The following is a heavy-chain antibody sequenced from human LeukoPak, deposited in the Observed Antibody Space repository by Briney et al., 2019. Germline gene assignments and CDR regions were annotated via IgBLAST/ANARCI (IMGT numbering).Heavy chain of an antibody. CDR2: ISGSAGST. D-gene: IGHD4-17*01. V-gene: IGHV3-23*01. CDR3: AKVDYGDFSPFDY. CDR1: GFTFNKFA. Sequence: GGSLRLSCAASGFTFNKFAMSWVRQAPGKGLEWVSVISGSAGSTYYADSVKGRFTISRDNSKNTLYLQMNSLRAEDTAVYYCAKVDYGDFSPFDYWGQGTLVTVSS. J-gene: IGHJ4*02.